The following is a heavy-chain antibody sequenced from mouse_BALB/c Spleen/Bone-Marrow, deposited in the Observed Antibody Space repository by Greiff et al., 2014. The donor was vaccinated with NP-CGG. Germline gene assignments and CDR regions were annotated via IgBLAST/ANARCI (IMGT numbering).Heavy chain of an antibody. V-gene: IGHV14-3*02. Sequence: DVKLVESGAELVKPGASVKLSCTASGFNIKDTYMHWVKQRPEQGLEWIGRIDPANGNTKYDPKFQGKATITADTSSNTAYQQLSSLTSEDTAVYYCAPYYYGSSQFAYWGQGTLVTVSA. CDR1: GFNIKDTY. J-gene: IGHJ3*01. CDR3: APYYYGSSQFAY. D-gene: IGHD1-1*01. CDR2: IDPANGNT.